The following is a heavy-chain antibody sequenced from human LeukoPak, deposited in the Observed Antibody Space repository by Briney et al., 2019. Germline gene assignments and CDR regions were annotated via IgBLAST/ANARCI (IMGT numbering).Heavy chain of an antibody. CDR1: GYTFTGYY. CDR3: TRGYGGNDY. V-gene: IGHV1-8*02. J-gene: IGHJ4*02. Sequence: ASVKVSCKASGYTFTGYYMHWVRQATGQGLEWMGWMNPNSGNIGYAQKFQGRVTMTTNTSISTAYMELSSLRSEDTAVYYCTRGYGGNDYWGQGTLITVSS. CDR2: MNPNSGNI. D-gene: IGHD4-23*01.